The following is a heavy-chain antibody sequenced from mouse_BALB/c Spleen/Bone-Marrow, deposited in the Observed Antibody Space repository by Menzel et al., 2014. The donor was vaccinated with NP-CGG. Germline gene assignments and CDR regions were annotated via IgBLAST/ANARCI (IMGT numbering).Heavy chain of an antibody. V-gene: IGHV1S81*02. CDR3: ARSTTVVVRYWCCDV. J-gene: IGHJ1*01. Sequence: VQLQQSGAELVKPGASVKLSCKASGYTFTSYWMHWVKQRPGQGLEWIGEIDPSNGRTNYNEKFKNKATLTVDKSSSTAYMQLSSLTSEDSAVYYCARSTTVVVRYWCCDVWGAGTTVTVSS. CDR1: GYTFTSYW. D-gene: IGHD1-1*01. CDR2: IDPSNGRT.